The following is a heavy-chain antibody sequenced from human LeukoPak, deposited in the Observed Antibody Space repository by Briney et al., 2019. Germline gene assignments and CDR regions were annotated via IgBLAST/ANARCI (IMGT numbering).Heavy chain of an antibody. J-gene: IGHJ4*02. CDR1: GGSISSYY. D-gene: IGHD3-22*01. V-gene: IGHV4-59*01. CDR3: ARRGPDDYDSSGYYFDY. Sequence: SETLSLTCTVSGGSISSYYWSWIRQPPGKGLEWIGHIYYSGSTNYSPSLKSRVTISVDTSKNQFSLKLSSVTAADTAVYYCARRGPDDYDSSGYYFDYWGQGSLVTVSS. CDR2: IYYSGST.